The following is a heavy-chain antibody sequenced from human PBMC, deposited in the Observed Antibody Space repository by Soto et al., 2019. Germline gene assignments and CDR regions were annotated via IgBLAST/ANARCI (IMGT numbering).Heavy chain of an antibody. CDR2: INAGIGYP. J-gene: IGHJ4*02. CDR1: GYTFSTYA. D-gene: IGHD3-10*01. CDR3: ASVSTFWFGEFDY. V-gene: IGHV1-3*01. Sequence: QVQLVQSGAEVKKPGASVKVSCKASGYTFSTYAMHWVRQAPGQRLEWMGWINAGIGYPKYSQRFQGGVTITRDTSASTVYMEVSSLRAEDTAVYYCASVSTFWFGEFDYWGQGTLVTVSS.